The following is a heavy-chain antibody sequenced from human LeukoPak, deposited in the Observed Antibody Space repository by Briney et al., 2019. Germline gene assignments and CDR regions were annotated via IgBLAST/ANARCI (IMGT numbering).Heavy chain of an antibody. Sequence: GGSLRLSCAASGFSISSSAMNWVCQAPGKGLEWVSSINNVASHIYYAGSVRGRFTISRDNAKNSLYLQMNSLRAEDTAVYYCARDLANCDGDCSDWYFDLWGRGTLVTVSS. D-gene: IGHD2-21*02. CDR3: ARDLANCDGDCSDWYFDL. V-gene: IGHV3-21*04. J-gene: IGHJ2*01. CDR2: INNVASHI. CDR1: GFSISSSA.